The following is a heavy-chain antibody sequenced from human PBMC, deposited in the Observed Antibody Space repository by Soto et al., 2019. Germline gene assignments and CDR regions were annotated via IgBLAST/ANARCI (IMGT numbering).Heavy chain of an antibody. CDR3: ARGRRLVLYAY. D-gene: IGHD6-19*01. Sequence: SETLSLTCAVYGGSFSGYYWSWIRQPPGKGLEWIGEINHSGSTNYNPSLKSRVTISVDTSKNQFSLKLSSVTAADTAVYYCARGRRLVLYAYWGQGTLVTVSS. CDR2: INHSGST. J-gene: IGHJ4*02. CDR1: GGSFSGYY. V-gene: IGHV4-34*01.